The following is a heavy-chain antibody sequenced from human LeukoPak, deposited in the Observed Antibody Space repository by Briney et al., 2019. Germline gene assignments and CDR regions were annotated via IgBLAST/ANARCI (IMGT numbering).Heavy chain of an antibody. CDR2: ISGSGGST. Sequence: GGSLRLSCVASGFSFTTHAMGWVRQAPGKGLEWVSHISGSGGSTKYSGSVKGRFTISRDNSKNTLYLQINSLRADDTAVYYCARDYSYGAGYFDYWGQGTLVTVSS. CDR3: ARDYSYGAGYFDY. V-gene: IGHV3-23*01. D-gene: IGHD3-10*01. J-gene: IGHJ4*02. CDR1: GFSFTTHA.